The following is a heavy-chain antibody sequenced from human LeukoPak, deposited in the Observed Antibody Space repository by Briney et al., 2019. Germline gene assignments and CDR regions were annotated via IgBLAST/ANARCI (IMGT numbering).Heavy chain of an antibody. V-gene: IGHV4-34*01. CDR3: ARTLRGYSYGDASDI. D-gene: IGHD5-18*01. J-gene: IGHJ3*02. CDR1: GGSFSGYY. CDR2: INHSGST. Sequence: PSETLSLTCAVYGGSFSGYYWSWIRQPPGKGLEWIGEINHSGSTNYNPSLKSRVTISVDTSKNQFSLKLSSVTAADTAVYYCARTLRGYSYGDASDIWGQGTMVTVSS.